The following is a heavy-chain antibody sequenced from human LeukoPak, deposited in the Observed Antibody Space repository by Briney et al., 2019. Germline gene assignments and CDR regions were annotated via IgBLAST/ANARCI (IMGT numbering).Heavy chain of an antibody. CDR1: GYTFTSYG. Sequence: ASVKVSCKASGYTFTSYGISWVRQAPGQGLEWMGWISVYNGNTNYAQKLQGRVTMTTDTSTSTAYMELRSLRSDDTAVYYCAREGGYCTNGVCSSYAFDIWGQGTMVTVSS. J-gene: IGHJ3*02. D-gene: IGHD2-8*01. V-gene: IGHV1-18*01. CDR3: AREGGYCTNGVCSSYAFDI. CDR2: ISVYNGNT.